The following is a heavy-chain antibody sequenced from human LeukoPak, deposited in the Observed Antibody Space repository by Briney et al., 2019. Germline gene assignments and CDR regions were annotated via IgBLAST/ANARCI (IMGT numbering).Heavy chain of an antibody. CDR2: IYHSGST. J-gene: IGHJ4*02. V-gene: IGHV4-38-2*02. CDR1: GYSISSGYY. CDR3: ARRMGELSLLALSVLFDQ. D-gene: IGHD3-16*02. Sequence: TPSETLSLTCTVSGYSISSGYYWGWIRQPPGKGLEWIGSIYHSGSTYYNPSLKSRVTISVDTSKNQFSLKLSSVTAADTAVYYCARRMGELSLLALSVLFDQWGQGTLVTVSS.